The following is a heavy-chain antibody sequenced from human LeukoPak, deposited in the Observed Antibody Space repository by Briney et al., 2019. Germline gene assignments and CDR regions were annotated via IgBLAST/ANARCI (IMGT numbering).Heavy chain of an antibody. V-gene: IGHV1-46*03. J-gene: IGHJ5*02. CDR1: GYTFTGYY. CDR2: INPSGGST. CDR3: ARAYLAGTALPLSDQDWFDP. D-gene: IGHD1-7*01. Sequence: ASVKVSCKASGYTFTGYYIHWVRQAPGQGLEWMGIINPSGGSTSYAQKFQGRVTMTRDTSTSTVYMELSSLRSEDTAVYYCARAYLAGTALPLSDQDWFDPWGQGTLVTDSS.